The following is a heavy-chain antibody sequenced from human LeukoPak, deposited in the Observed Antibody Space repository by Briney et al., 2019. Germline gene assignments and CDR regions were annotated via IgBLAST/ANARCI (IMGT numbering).Heavy chain of an antibody. CDR1: GGSISSSSYY. CDR2: IYYSGST. J-gene: IGHJ3*02. D-gene: IGHD2-2*01. CDR3: ARQGRGYCSSTSCLDAFDI. V-gene: IGHV4-39*01. Sequence: KPSETLSLTCTVSGGSISSSSYYWGWIRQPPGKGLEWIGSIYYSGSTYYNPSLKSRVTISVDTSKNQFSLKLSSVTAADTAVYYCARQGRGYCSSTSCLDAFDIWGQGTMVTVSS.